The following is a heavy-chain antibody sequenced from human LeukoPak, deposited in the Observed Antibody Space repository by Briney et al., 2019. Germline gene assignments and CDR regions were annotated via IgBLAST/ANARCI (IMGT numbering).Heavy chain of an antibody. CDR3: ARAYSGYDLYYFDY. CDR2: IKQDGSEK. CDR1: GFTFSSYW. V-gene: IGHV3-7*01. J-gene: IGHJ4*02. Sequence: GGSLRLSCAASGFTFSSYWMSWVRQAPGKGLEWVANIKQDGSEKYYVDSVKGRFTISRDNAKNSLYLQMNSLRAEDTAVYYCARAYSGYDLYYFDYWGQGTLVTVSS. D-gene: IGHD5-12*01.